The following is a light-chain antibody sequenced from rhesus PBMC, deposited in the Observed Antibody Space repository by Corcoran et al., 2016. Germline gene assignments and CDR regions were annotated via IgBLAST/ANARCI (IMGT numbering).Light chain of an antibody. Sequence: EIVMTQSPATLSLSPGERATLSCRASQSVNGSLAWYHQKPGQAPKHLIYGASSRPTGIPDRFSGSGSGTEFTLTISSLEPEDVGIYYCQQDYSWPLTFGGGTKVDLK. V-gene: IGKV3-42*01. J-gene: IGKJ4*01. CDR1: QSVNGS. CDR2: GAS. CDR3: QQDYSWPLT.